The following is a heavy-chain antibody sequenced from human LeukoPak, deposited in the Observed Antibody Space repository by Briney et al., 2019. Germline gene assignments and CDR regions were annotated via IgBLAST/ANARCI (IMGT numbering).Heavy chain of an antibody. J-gene: IGHJ4*02. CDR2: IYWDDDK. Sequence: SGPTLVKHTQTLTLTCTFSGFSLSTSGVGVGWIRQPPGKALEWLALIYWDDDKRYSPSLKSRLTITKDTSKNQVVLTMTNMDPVDTATYYCAHWDAMIVKNYFDYWGQGTLVTVSS. D-gene: IGHD3-22*01. V-gene: IGHV2-5*02. CDR3: AHWDAMIVKNYFDY. CDR1: GFSLSTSGVG.